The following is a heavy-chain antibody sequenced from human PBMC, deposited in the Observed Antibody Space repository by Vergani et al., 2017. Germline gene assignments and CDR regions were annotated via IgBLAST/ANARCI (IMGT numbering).Heavy chain of an antibody. V-gene: IGHV1-58*02. Sequence: QLVQSGAEVKKPGASVKVSCKASGFTFTSSAMQWVRQARGQRLEWIGWIVVGSGNTNYAQKFQGRVTITRDTSASTAYMELSSLRSEDTAVYYCARDTSSSWDPFDPWGQGTLVTVSS. CDR2: IVVGSGNT. J-gene: IGHJ5*02. D-gene: IGHD6-13*01. CDR1: GFTFTSSA. CDR3: ARDTSSSWDPFDP.